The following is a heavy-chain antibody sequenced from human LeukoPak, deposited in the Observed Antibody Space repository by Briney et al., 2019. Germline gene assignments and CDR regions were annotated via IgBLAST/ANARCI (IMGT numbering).Heavy chain of an antibody. Sequence: NPSETLSLTCAVYGGSFSGYYWSWIRQPPGKGLEWIGEINHSGSTNYNPSLKSRVTISVDTSKNQFSLKLSSVTAADTAVYYCARVVRYYDSSGYYYLGAFDIWGQGTMVTVSS. CDR2: INHSGST. V-gene: IGHV4-34*01. J-gene: IGHJ3*02. D-gene: IGHD3-22*01. CDR3: ARVVRYYDSSGYYYLGAFDI. CDR1: GGSFSGYY.